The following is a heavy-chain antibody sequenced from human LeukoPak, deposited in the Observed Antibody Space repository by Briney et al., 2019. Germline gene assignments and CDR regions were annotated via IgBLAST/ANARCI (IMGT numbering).Heavy chain of an antibody. D-gene: IGHD4-17*01. J-gene: IGHJ4*02. V-gene: IGHV3-23*01. Sequence: GGSLRLSCAASGFTFSSYAMSWVRQAPGKGLERVSAINNGRTYYADSVKGRFTISRDNSKNTLYLQMDSLRAEDTAVYYCAKEQVYGDGGKMCFDYWGQGTLVTVSS. CDR2: INNGRT. CDR3: AKEQVYGDGGKMCFDY. CDR1: GFTFSSYA.